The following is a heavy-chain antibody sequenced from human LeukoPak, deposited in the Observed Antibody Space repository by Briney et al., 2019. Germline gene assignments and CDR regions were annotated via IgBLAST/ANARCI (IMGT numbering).Heavy chain of an antibody. CDR3: ARAPPGYNNEWDFDY. D-gene: IGHD5-24*01. Sequence: ASVKVSCKASGYTFTNCGVTWVRQVPGQGLEWMGWISAKNGNTKCEQKVQGRVTMTIDRSTDTAYMGLNSLRFDDTAVYYCARAPPGYNNEWDFDYWGQGTLVTVSS. J-gene: IGHJ4*02. CDR1: GYTFTNCG. CDR2: ISAKNGNT. V-gene: IGHV1-18*04.